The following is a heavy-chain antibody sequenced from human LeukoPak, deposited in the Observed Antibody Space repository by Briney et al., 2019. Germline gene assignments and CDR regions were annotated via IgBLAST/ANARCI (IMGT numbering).Heavy chain of an antibody. J-gene: IGHJ6*03. CDR1: GYSFTSYW. CDR2: IYPGDSDT. CDR3: ARQPPSTYCSSTSCSYYYMDV. V-gene: IGHV5-51*01. D-gene: IGHD2-2*01. Sequence: GESLKISCKGSGYSFTSYWIGWVRQMPGKGLEWMGIIYPGDSDTRYSPSFQGQVTISADKSISTAYLQWSSLKASDTAMYYCARQPPSTYCSSTSCSYYYMDVWGRGTTVTVSS.